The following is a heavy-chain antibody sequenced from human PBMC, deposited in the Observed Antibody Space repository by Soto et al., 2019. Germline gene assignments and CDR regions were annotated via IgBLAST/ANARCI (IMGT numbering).Heavy chain of an antibody. CDR3: ARGQEGVVATH. Sequence: QVQRQQWGAGLLKPSEILSLNCAVTGGSLSGYYWSWIRQPPGKGLEWIGEVKDGGHTNYSPSLRGRVTISSDTSNNQFSLRLNSVTAADTGVYYCARGQEGVVATHWDQGSLVTVSS. CDR1: GGSLSGYY. J-gene: IGHJ4*02. CDR2: VKDGGHT. D-gene: IGHD5-12*01. V-gene: IGHV4-34*01.